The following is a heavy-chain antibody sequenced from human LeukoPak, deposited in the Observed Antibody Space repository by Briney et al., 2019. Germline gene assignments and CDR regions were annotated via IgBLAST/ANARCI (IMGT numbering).Heavy chain of an antibody. J-gene: IGHJ4*02. Sequence: GESLKISCKVSGYSFNTHWIAWVRQMPGKGLEWMGIIYPDDSDTKYSPSFQGQVTISADKSTNTAHLQWSSLKASDSAIYYCARVKIIVGAYDYWGQGTLVTVSS. V-gene: IGHV5-51*01. CDR1: GYSFNTHW. CDR3: ARVKIIVGAYDY. D-gene: IGHD1-26*01. CDR2: IYPDDSDT.